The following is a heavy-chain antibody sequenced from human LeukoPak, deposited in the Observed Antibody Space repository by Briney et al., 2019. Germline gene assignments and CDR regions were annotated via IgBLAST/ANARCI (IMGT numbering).Heavy chain of an antibody. CDR2: ISWNSATV. J-gene: IGHJ4*02. CDR3: ANQVTSYGAKSFDY. Sequence: TGGSLRLSCAAPLLTFQVSTMGSVWQAPGKGLEWVSGISWNSATVGYADSVKGRFTISRDNAKNSLYLQMNSLRDEDTALYFCANQVTSYGAKSFDYWGQGTLVTVSS. D-gene: IGHD4-23*01. CDR1: LLTFQVST. V-gene: IGHV3-9*01.